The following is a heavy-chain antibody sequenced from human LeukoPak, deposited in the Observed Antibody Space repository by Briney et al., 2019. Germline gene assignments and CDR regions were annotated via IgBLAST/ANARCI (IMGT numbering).Heavy chain of an antibody. D-gene: IGHD2-2*01. J-gene: IGHJ3*02. V-gene: IGHV1-69*01. CDR2: IIPIFGTA. CDR1: GGTFSSYA. Sequence: SVKVSCKASGGTFSSYAISWVRQAPGQGLEWMGGIIPIFGTANYAQKFQGRVTITADESTSTAYMELSSLRSEDTAVYYCARDLVVPAAMGAHDAFDIWGQGTMVTVSS. CDR3: ARDLVVPAAMGAHDAFDI.